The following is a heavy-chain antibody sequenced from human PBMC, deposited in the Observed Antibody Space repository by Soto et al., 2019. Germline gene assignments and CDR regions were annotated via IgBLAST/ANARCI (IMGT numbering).Heavy chain of an antibody. CDR2: IKQDGSEK. J-gene: IGHJ6*03. D-gene: IGHD3-10*01. V-gene: IGHV3-7*01. Sequence: GGSLRLSCAASGFTFSSYWMSWVRQAPGKGLEWVANIKQDGSEKYYVDSVKGRFTISRDNAKNSLYLQMNSLRAEDTAVYYCARAVGSGSFQPRKANYYYYMDVWGKGTTVTVSS. CDR1: GFTFSSYW. CDR3: ARAVGSGSFQPRKANYYYYMDV.